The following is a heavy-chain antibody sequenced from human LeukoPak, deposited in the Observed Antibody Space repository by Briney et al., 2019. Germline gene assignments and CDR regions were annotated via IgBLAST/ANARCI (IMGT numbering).Heavy chain of an antibody. CDR1: GFTFSSYS. V-gene: IGHV3-21*01. CDR3: ARDPYGSGSYHEDY. Sequence: GGSLRLSCAASGFTFSSYSMNWVRQAPGKGLEWVSSISSSSSYIYYADSVKGRFTISRDNAKNSLYLQMNSLRDEDTAVYYCARDPYGSGSYHEDYWGQGTLVTVSS. CDR2: ISSSSSYI. D-gene: IGHD3-10*01. J-gene: IGHJ4*02.